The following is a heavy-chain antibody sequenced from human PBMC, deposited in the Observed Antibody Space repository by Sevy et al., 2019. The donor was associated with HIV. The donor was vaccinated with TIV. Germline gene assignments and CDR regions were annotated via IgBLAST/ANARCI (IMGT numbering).Heavy chain of an antibody. CDR1: GFTFSSAW. J-gene: IGHJ4*02. CDR3: TTDTSTGYFDWLLDFDY. CDR2: IQSKTDGGTT. V-gene: IGHV3-15*01. D-gene: IGHD3-9*01. Sequence: GGSLRLSCAASGFTFSSAWMSWVRQAPGKGLEWVGRIQSKTDGGTTDYAASVKGRFTISRDDSVNTLYLQMNSLTTHDTAVYYCTTDTSTGYFDWLLDFDYWGQGTLVTVSS.